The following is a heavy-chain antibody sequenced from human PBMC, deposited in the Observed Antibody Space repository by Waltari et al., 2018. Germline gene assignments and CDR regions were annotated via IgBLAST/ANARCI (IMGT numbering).Heavy chain of an antibody. Sequence: EVQLVQSGAEVKKSGESLKISCKGSGYNFTNYWIGWVRQMPGKGLEWMGIIYPGDPDTRYSPSFQGQVTISADKSISTAYLQWSNLDSSDTAMYYCARSGGSANRYFDLWGRGTLVTVFS. CDR1: GYNFTNYW. CDR3: ARSGGSANRYFDL. D-gene: IGHD6-25*01. CDR2: IYPGDPDT. V-gene: IGHV5-51*01. J-gene: IGHJ2*01.